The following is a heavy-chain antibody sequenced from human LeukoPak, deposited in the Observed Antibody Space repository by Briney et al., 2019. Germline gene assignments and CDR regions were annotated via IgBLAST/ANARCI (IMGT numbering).Heavy chain of an antibody. Sequence: SETLSLTCTVSGGSISSYYWSWIRQPPGKGLEWIGYIYYSGSINYNPSLKSRVTISVDTSKNQFSLKLRSVTAADAAVYYCARYSGSYSGFDYWGQGTLVTVSS. CDR1: GGSISSYY. CDR3: ARYSGSYSGFDY. CDR2: IYYSGSI. V-gene: IGHV4-59*08. J-gene: IGHJ4*02. D-gene: IGHD1-26*01.